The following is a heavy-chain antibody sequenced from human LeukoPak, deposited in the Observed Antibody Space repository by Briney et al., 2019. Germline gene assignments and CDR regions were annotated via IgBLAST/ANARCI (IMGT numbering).Heavy chain of an antibody. Sequence: PGRSLRLSCAASGFTFDDYAMHWVRQAPGKGLEWVSGISWNSGSIGYADSVKGRFTISRDNAKNSLYLQMNSLRAEDTALYYCAKGNLGATAFDYWGQGTLVTVSS. CDR3: AKGNLGATAFDY. J-gene: IGHJ4*02. D-gene: IGHD1-26*01. V-gene: IGHV3-9*01. CDR1: GFTFDDYA. CDR2: ISWNSGSI.